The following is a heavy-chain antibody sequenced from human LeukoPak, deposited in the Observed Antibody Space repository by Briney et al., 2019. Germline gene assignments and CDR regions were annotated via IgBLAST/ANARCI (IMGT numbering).Heavy chain of an antibody. D-gene: IGHD3-10*01. CDR1: GGSFSGYY. CDR3: ARHGVYYASGSPSFDY. V-gene: IGHV4-59*08. CDR2: ISYSGST. Sequence: SETLSLTCAVYGGSFSGYYWSWIRQPPGKGLEWIGYISYSGSTNYNPSLKSRLTISVDTSKNQFSLKLSSVTAADTAVYYCARHGVYYASGSPSFDYWGQGTLVTVSS. J-gene: IGHJ4*02.